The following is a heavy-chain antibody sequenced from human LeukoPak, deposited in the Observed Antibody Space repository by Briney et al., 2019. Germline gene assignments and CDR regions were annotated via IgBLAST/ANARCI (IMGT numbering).Heavy chain of an antibody. D-gene: IGHD2-2*01. CDR2: INPSGGST. V-gene: IGHV1-46*01. J-gene: IGHJ5*02. CDR3: ARDRMVVPAAKASHNWFDP. CDR1: GYTFTSYY. Sequence: ASVKVSCKASGYTFTSYYMHWVRQAPGQGLEWMGIINPSGGSTSYAQKFQGRVTMTRDMSTSTVYMELSSLRSEDTAVYYCARDRMVVPAAKASHNWFDPWGQGTLVTVSS.